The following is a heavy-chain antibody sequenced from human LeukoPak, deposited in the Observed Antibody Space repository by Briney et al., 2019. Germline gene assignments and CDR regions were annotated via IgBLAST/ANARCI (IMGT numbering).Heavy chain of an antibody. V-gene: IGHV4-59*01. J-gene: IGHJ5*02. CDR3: ASSGWPGDWFDP. CDR1: GGSISSYY. Sequence: SETLSLTCTVSGGSISSYYWSWIRQPPGKGLEWIGYIYYRGSTNYNPSLKSRVTISVDTSKNQFSLKLSSVTAADTAVYYCASSGWPGDWFDPWGQGTLVTVSS. CDR2: IYYRGST. D-gene: IGHD6-19*01.